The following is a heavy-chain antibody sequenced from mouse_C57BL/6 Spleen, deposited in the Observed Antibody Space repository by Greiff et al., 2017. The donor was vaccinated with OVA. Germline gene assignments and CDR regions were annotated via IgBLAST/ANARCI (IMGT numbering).Heavy chain of an antibody. Sequence: EVLLVESGGGLVKPGGSLKLSCAASGFTFSSYAMSWVRQTPEKRLEWVATISDGGSYTYYPDNVKGRFTISRDNAKNNLYLQMSHLKSEDTAMYYCAREDGNYVDDWGQGTTLTVSS. CDR3: AREDGNYVDD. V-gene: IGHV5-4*01. CDR2: ISDGGSYT. CDR1: GFTFSSYA. J-gene: IGHJ2*01. D-gene: IGHD2-1*01.